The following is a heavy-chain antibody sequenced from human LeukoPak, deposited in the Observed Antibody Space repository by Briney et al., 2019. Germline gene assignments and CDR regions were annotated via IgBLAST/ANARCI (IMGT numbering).Heavy chain of an antibody. CDR1: GGTFSSYA. Sequence: GASVKVSCKASGGTFSSYAISWVRQAPGQGLEWMGGIIPIFGTANYAQKFQGRVTITADKSTSTAYMELSSLRSEDTAVYYYARGYSSGWYEGHFDYWGQGTLVTVSS. CDR3: ARGYSSGWYEGHFDY. CDR2: IIPIFGTA. D-gene: IGHD6-19*01. V-gene: IGHV1-69*06. J-gene: IGHJ4*02.